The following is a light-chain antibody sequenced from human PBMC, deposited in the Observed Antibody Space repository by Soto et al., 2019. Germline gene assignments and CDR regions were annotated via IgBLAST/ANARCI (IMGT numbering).Light chain of an antibody. Sequence: QSALTQPASVSGSPGQSITISCTGTSSDVGAYNYVSWYQQHPGKAPKLMIYDVSNRPSGVSSRFSGSKSGNTASLTFSGLQDEDEADYYCSSYTTSSIYVFGTGTQLTVL. CDR1: SSDVGAYNY. CDR2: DVS. V-gene: IGLV2-14*01. J-gene: IGLJ1*01. CDR3: SSYTTSSIYV.